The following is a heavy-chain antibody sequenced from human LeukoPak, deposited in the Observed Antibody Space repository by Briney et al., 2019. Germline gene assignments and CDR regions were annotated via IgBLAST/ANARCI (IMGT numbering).Heavy chain of an antibody. CDR1: GFTFSSYG. CDR2: IWYDGSNK. D-gene: IGHD3-16*02. Sequence: GGSLRLSCAASGFTFSSYGMHWVRQAPGKGLEGVTVIWYDGSNKYYADSVKGRFTISRDNSKNTLYLQMNSLRAEDTAVHYCARDPMYVWGSYRSPYYFDYWGQGTLVTVSS. J-gene: IGHJ4*02. CDR3: ARDPMYVWGSYRSPYYFDY. V-gene: IGHV3-33*01.